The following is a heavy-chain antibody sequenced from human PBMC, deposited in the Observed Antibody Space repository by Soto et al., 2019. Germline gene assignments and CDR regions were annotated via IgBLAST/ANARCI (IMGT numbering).Heavy chain of an antibody. CDR1: GFTFSSYA. CDR3: ARDQWLVVVPAAIRFGDYYYGMDV. Sequence: GGSLRLSCAASGFTFSSYAIHWVRQAPGKGLEWVAVISYDGSNKYYADSVKGRFTISRDNSKNTLYLQMNSLRAEDTAVYYCARDQWLVVVPAAIRFGDYYYGMDVWGQGTTVTVSS. V-gene: IGHV3-30-3*01. J-gene: IGHJ6*02. D-gene: IGHD2-2*02. CDR2: ISYDGSNK.